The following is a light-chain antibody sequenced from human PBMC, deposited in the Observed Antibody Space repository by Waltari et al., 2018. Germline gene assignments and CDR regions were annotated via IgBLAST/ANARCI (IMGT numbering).Light chain of an antibody. CDR1: QSISNW. V-gene: IGKV1-5*03. Sequence: DIQMTQSSSTMSASVDDRFTITCRASQSISNWLAWYQQKPGKAPKLLIYKASTLESGVPSRFSGSGSGTEFTLTISSLQPDDFATYYCQQYNSYSLLTFGGGTKVEIK. CDR3: QQYNSYSLLT. CDR2: KAS. J-gene: IGKJ4*01.